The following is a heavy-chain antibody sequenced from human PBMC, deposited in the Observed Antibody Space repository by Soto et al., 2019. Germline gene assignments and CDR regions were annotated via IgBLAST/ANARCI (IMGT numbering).Heavy chain of an antibody. J-gene: IGHJ5*02. D-gene: IGHD3-16*01. V-gene: IGHV4-59*08. CDR2: IYYSGST. Sequence: PEDLSLTCTVSGGSISSYYWSWIRQPPGKGLEWIGYIYYSGSTNYNPSLKSRVTISVDTSKNQFSLKLSSVTAADTAVYYCARSGGYTNWYDPSGQGTLVIAS. CDR1: GGSISSYY. CDR3: ARSGGYTNWYDP.